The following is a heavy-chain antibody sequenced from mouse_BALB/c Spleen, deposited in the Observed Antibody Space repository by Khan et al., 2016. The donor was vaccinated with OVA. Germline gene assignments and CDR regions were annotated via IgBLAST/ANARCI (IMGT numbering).Heavy chain of an antibody. CDR1: DYSITSGFY. V-gene: IGHV3-6*02. D-gene: IGHD2-3*01. J-gene: IGHJ3*01. CDR2: ISYDGSN. Sequence: EVQLVESGPGLVKPSQSLSLTCSVTDYSITSGFYWNWIRQFPGNKLEWMGYISYDGSNNYNPSLKNRISITRDTSKNQFFLNLNSVTTEDTATNFCARDYAGYYFAYWGQGTLITVSA. CDR3: ARDYAGYYFAY.